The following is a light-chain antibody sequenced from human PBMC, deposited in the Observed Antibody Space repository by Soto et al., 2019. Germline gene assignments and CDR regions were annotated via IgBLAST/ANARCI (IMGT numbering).Light chain of an antibody. J-gene: IGLJ2*01. CDR3: QSYDSSLSVVV. Sequence: QSVPTQPPSVSGAPGQRVTISCTGSSSNIGAAYDVYWYQHLPGTAPKLLIYDNGNRPSGVPDRFSGSKSGTSASLAITGLQAEDEADYYCQSYDSSLSVVVFGGGTKLTVL. CDR2: DNG. CDR1: SSNIGAAYD. V-gene: IGLV1-40*01.